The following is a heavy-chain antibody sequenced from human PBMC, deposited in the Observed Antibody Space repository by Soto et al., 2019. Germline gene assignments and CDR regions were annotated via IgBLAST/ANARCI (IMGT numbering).Heavy chain of an antibody. CDR3: AHRRQGSPSRLHFDY. CDR2: IYWDDDK. D-gene: IGHD3-10*01. V-gene: IGHV2-5*02. Sequence: QITLKESGPTLVKPTQTLTLTCTFSGFSLSTSGVGVGWIRQPPGKALEWLALIYWDDDKRYSPSLKRRLTITKDTSKNQVVLTMTTMDPVDTATYYCAHRRQGSPSRLHFDYWGQGTLVTVSA. CDR1: GFSLSTSGVG. J-gene: IGHJ4*02.